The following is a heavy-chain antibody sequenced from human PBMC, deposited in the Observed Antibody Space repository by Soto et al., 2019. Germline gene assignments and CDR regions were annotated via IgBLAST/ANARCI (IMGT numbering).Heavy chain of an antibody. CDR1: GFTFSSNW. CDR3: ATVGTGSYNWFDP. CDR2: INSDGTTT. J-gene: IGHJ5*02. Sequence: EVQLVESGGGLVQPGGSLRLSCAASGFTFSSNWMHWVRQAPGKGLVWVARINSDGTTTTYADPVKGRFTISRDNAKNTVYLQMNSLRVEDTAVYYCATVGTGSYNWFDPRGRGTLVTVSS. D-gene: IGHD3-10*01. V-gene: IGHV3-74*01.